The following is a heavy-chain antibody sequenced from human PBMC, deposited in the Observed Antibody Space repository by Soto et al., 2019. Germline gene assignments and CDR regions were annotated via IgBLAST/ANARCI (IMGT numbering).Heavy chain of an antibody. CDR1: GGSISRGGYY. CDR2: IYYSGST. CDR3: ARGLGAYCISTSCYYYYYGMDV. D-gene: IGHD2-2*01. J-gene: IGHJ6*02. Sequence: QGPLQESGPGLGKPSPTLSLTCPVSGGSISRGGYYWSWIPQPPGKGLGWVGYIYYSGSTYYNPSLKSRVTISVDTSKNQFSLKLSSVTAADTAVYYCARGLGAYCISTSCYYYYYGMDVWGQGTTVTVSS. V-gene: IGHV4-31*03.